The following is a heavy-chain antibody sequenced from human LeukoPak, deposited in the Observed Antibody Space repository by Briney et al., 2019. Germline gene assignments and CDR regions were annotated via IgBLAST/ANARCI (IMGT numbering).Heavy chain of an antibody. V-gene: IGHV3-13*05. D-gene: IGHD1-26*01. CDR1: GFSFSNYD. J-gene: IGHJ6*02. CDR3: ARGSAVVGATGYYNGMDV. CDR2: IGTASDP. Sequence: GGSLRPSCAASGFSFSNYDIHWVRQATGKGLEWVSGIGTASDPYYASSVKGRFTISRENARNSLYLQMNSLRAGDTAVYYCARGSAVVGATGYYNGMDVWGQGTTVTVSS.